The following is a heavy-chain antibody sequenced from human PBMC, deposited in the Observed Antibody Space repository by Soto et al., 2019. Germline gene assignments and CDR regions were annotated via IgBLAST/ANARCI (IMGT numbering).Heavy chain of an antibody. CDR3: AKDSYCSSTSCYAPRLPYYYYGMDV. Sequence: PGGSLRLSCAASGFTFSSYAMSWVRQAPGKGLEWVSAISGSGGSTYYADSVKGRFTISRDNSKNTLYLQMNSLRAEDTAVYYCAKDSYCSSTSCYAPRLPYYYYGMDVWGQGTTVTVSS. D-gene: IGHD2-2*01. CDR2: ISGSGGST. CDR1: GFTFSSYA. V-gene: IGHV3-23*01. J-gene: IGHJ6*02.